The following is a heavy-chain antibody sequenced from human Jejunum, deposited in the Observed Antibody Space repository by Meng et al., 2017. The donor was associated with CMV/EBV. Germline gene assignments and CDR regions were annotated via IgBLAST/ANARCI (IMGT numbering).Heavy chain of an antibody. V-gene: IGHV4-59*01. J-gene: IGHJ4*02. CDR2: VYRGSV. Sequence: CSVSGASISIYYWNWIRQSPGKDLEYIGYVYRGSVTYNPALKSRVTISVDTSKNLFSLKLTYVTAADTAVYFCARGRDSGNYYSVDYWGQGALVTVSS. D-gene: IGHD3-10*01. CDR3: ARGRDSGNYYSVDY. CDR1: GASISIYY.